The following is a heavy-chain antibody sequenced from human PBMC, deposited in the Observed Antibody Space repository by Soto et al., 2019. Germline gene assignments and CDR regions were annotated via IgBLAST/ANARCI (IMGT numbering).Heavy chain of an antibody. CDR1: GFSFSSYA. V-gene: IGHV3-30*18. CDR2: ISYEGSDK. CDR3: AKPYYYSAYYYFDS. Sequence: QVQLVESGGGVVQPGRSLRLSCAASGFSFSSYAMHWVRQAPGKGLEWVAIISYEGSDKYYADSVKGRFTISRDNSENTLFLQMNSLRAEDTAVYYCAKPYYYSAYYYFDSWGQGTLVTVSS. D-gene: IGHD3-10*01. J-gene: IGHJ4*02.